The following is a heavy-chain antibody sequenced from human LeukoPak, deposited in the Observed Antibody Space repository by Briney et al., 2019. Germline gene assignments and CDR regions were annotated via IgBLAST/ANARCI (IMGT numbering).Heavy chain of an antibody. Sequence: PGGSLRLSCAASGFTFSSYWMSWVRQAPGKGLEWVANIKQDRSEKYYVDSVKGRFTISRDNAKNSLYLQMNSLRAEDTAVYYCARDLSIVVPSEEHYFDYWGQGTLVTVSS. CDR1: GFTFSSYW. CDR2: IKQDRSEK. V-gene: IGHV3-7*04. CDR3: ARDLSIVVPSEEHYFDY. D-gene: IGHD2-2*01. J-gene: IGHJ4*02.